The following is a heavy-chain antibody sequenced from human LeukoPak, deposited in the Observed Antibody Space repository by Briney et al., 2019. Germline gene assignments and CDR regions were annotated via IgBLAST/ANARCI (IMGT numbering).Heavy chain of an antibody. J-gene: IGHJ4*02. CDR1: GFTCSSYA. Sequence: PGGSLRLSCAASGFTCSSYAMSWVRQAPGKGLGWVSAISGSGGSTYYADSVKGRFTISRDNSKNTLYLQMNSLRAEDTAVYYCAKDRNWGPPFDYWGQGTLVTVSS. CDR2: ISGSGGST. D-gene: IGHD7-27*01. V-gene: IGHV3-23*01. CDR3: AKDRNWGPPFDY.